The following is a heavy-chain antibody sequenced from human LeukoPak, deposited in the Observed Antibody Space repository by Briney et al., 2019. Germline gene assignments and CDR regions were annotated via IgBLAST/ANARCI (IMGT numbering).Heavy chain of an antibody. CDR2: INHSGST. CDR1: GGSFSGYY. J-gene: IGHJ4*02. Sequence: SETLSLTCAVYGGSFSGYYWSWIRQPPGKGLEWIGEINHSGSTNYNPSLKSRVTISVDTSKNQFSLKLSSVTAADTAVYYCAGATSWGSGRPLVRGYYFDYWGQGTLVTVSS. D-gene: IGHD3-10*01. CDR3: AGATSWGSGRPLVRGYYFDY. V-gene: IGHV4-34*01.